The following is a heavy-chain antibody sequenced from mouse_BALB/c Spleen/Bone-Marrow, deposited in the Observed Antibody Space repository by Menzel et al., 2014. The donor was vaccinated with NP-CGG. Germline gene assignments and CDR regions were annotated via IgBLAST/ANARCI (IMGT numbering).Heavy chain of an antibody. J-gene: IGHJ1*01. CDR3: TRYYSWYFDV. D-gene: IGHD1-1*01. CDR1: GYTFTSYW. Sequence: QVQLQQSGAELVKPGASVKLSCKPSGYTFTSYWIHWVKQRPGQGLEWIGEINPVNGRNDYNEKFKNKATLTVDKSSSTAYMQLSSLTSEDSAVYYCTRYYSWYFDVWGAGTTVTVS. V-gene: IGHV1S81*02. CDR2: INPVNGRN.